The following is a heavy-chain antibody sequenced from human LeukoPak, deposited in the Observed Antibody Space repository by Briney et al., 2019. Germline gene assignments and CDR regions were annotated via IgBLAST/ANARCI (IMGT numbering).Heavy chain of an antibody. V-gene: IGHV4-30-2*01. CDR3: ARAREVVAYSRPRPYGWFDP. D-gene: IGHD2-15*01. CDR1: GGSISSGGYY. CDR2: IYHSGST. Sequence: PSQTLSLTCTVSGGSISSGGYYWRWIRQPPGKGLEWIGYIYHSGSTYYNPSLKSRVTISVDRSKNQFSLKLSSVTAADTAVYYCARAREVVAYSRPRPYGWFDPWGQGTLVTVSS. J-gene: IGHJ5*02.